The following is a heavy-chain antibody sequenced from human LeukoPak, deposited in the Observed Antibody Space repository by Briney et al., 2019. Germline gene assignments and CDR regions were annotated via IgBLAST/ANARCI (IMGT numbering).Heavy chain of an antibody. CDR3: ARDRRPGTTNWFDP. D-gene: IGHD1-7*01. J-gene: IGHJ5*02. CDR2: IIPIFGTA. Sequence: SVKVSCKASGGTFSSYAISWVRQAPGQGLEWMGGIIPIFGTANYAQKFQGRVTITADESTSTAYMELSSLRSEDTAVYYCARDRRPGTTNWFDPWGQGTLVTVSS. CDR1: GGTFSSYA. V-gene: IGHV1-69*01.